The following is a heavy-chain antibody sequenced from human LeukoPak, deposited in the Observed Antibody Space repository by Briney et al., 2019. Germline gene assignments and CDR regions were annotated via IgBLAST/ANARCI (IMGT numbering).Heavy chain of an antibody. Sequence: ASVKVSCKASGYTFTSYGISWVRQAPGQGLEWMGWISAYNGNTNYAQKLQGRVTMTTDTSTSTAHMELRSLRSDDTAVYYCARDDGSSGWYGDVWGKGTTVTVSS. CDR3: ARDDGSSGWYGDV. D-gene: IGHD6-19*01. V-gene: IGHV1-18*04. J-gene: IGHJ6*04. CDR1: GYTFTSYG. CDR2: ISAYNGNT.